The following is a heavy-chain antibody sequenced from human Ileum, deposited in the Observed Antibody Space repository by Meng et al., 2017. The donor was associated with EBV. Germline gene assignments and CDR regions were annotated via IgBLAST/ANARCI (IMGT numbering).Heavy chain of an antibody. Sequence: QVRLEEAGPVLGNPSGALSLTGVGSGGSISVINWWGWVRQSPEKGLEWIGEMSDSGITHYNPSLKSRVTISADKSNNQFSLKLTSVTSADTAVYFCAKNGEKYFEYWGQGTLVTVSS. CDR2: MSDSGIT. CDR1: GGSISVINW. CDR3: AKNGEKYFEY. J-gene: IGHJ4*02. V-gene: IGHV4-4*02.